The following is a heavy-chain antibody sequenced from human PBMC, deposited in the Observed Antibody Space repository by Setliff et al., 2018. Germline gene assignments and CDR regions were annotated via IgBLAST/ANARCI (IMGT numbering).Heavy chain of an antibody. CDR3: AKTAHLYESSGYYYDPYFYYTDV. V-gene: IGHV3-30*01. CDR1: GFSFSTYT. Sequence: GGSLRLSCVASGFSFSTYTVHWVRQAPGKGLEWISADGANEYYADSVKGRFTISRDKSRNTLYLQMTGLRTDDTAVYYCAKTAHLYESSGYYYDPYFYYTDVWGKGTTVTVSS. CDR2: ISADGANE. J-gene: IGHJ6*03. D-gene: IGHD3-22*01.